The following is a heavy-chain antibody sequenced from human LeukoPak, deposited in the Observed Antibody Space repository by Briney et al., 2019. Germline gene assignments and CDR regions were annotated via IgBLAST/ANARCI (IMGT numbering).Heavy chain of an antibody. D-gene: IGHD6-13*01. J-gene: IGHJ4*02. CDR3: AKEVRGIAAAGPFDY. V-gene: IGHV3-30*18. Sequence: GRSLRLSCAASGFTFNNYGMHWVRQAPGKGLEWVALLSYDGIIKYYADSVKGRFTISRDNSKNTLCLQMNSLRAEDTAVYYCAKEVRGIAAAGPFDYWGQGTLVTVSS. CDR2: LSYDGIIK. CDR1: GFTFNNYG.